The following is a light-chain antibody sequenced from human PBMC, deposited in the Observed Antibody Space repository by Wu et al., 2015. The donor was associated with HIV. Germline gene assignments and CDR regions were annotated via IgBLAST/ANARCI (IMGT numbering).Light chain of an antibody. J-gene: IGKJ5*01. CDR2: GAS. Sequence: TQSPDTLSLSPGETGTLYCRASQPVVSLAWYQQKPGQAPRLLIYGASTRATGIPARFSGSGSGTDFTLTISSIQSEDYAVYYCQQYNDWTSITFGQGTRLEIK. CDR1: QPVVS. CDR3: QQYNDWTSIT. V-gene: IGKV3-15*01.